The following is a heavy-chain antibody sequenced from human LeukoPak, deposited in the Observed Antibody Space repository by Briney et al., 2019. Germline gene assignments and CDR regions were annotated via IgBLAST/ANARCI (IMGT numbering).Heavy chain of an antibody. D-gene: IGHD1-26*01. V-gene: IGHV1-24*01. CDR1: EYTLTELS. CDR2: FDPEDGEI. J-gene: IGHJ3*02. CDR3: AADRGDYSGSYWTAFDI. Sequence: ASVKVSCKASEYTLTELSMHWVRQAPGTGRRWLGGFDPEDGEIIYAHKFQGRVTMSDDTSTDTAYMELGSLRSDDTAVYYCAADRGDYSGSYWTAFDIWGEGTMVTVSS.